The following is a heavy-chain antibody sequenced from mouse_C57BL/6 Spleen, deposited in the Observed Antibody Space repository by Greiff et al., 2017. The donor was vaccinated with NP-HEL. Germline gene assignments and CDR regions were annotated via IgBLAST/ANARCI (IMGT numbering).Heavy chain of an antibody. J-gene: IGHJ3*01. V-gene: IGHV1-81*01. Sequence: QVQLQQSGAELARPGASVKLSCKASGYTFTSYGISWVKQRTGQGLEWIGEIYPRSGNTYYNEKFKGKATLTADKSSSTAYMELRSLTSEDSAVDFCAREGWLASFAYWGQGTLVTVSA. CDR3: AREGWLASFAY. D-gene: IGHD2-3*01. CDR1: GYTFTSYG. CDR2: IYPRSGNT.